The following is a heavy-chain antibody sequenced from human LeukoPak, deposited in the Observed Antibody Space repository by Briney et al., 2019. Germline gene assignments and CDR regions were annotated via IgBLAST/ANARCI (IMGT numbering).Heavy chain of an antibody. J-gene: IGHJ3*02. D-gene: IGHD3-22*01. V-gene: IGHV3-9*01. Sequence: PGRSLRLSCAASGFTFDDYAMHWVRQAPGKGLEWVSGISWNSGSIGYADSVKGRFTISRDNAKNSLYLQTNSLRAEDTALYYCAKDLHYYDSSGSDDAFDIWGQGTMVTVSS. CDR1: GFTFDDYA. CDR2: ISWNSGSI. CDR3: AKDLHYYDSSGSDDAFDI.